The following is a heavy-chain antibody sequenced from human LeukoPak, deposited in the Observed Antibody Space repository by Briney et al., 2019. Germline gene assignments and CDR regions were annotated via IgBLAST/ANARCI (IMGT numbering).Heavy chain of an antibody. Sequence: ASVKFSCKASGYSFTTYAIHWVRQAPGQGPEWMGWINTNTGNPTYAQGFTGRFVFYLDTSVSAAYLQINSLQAEDTAVYYCAREAGLVRRYDAFEIWGQGTMVSVSS. D-gene: IGHD3-10*01. J-gene: IGHJ3*02. CDR1: GYSFTTYA. CDR3: AREAGLVRRYDAFEI. CDR2: INTNTGNP. V-gene: IGHV7-4-1*02.